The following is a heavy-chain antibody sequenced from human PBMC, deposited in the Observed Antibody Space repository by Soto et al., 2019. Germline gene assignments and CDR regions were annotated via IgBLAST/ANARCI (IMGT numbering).Heavy chain of an antibody. CDR2: ISGSGGST. D-gene: IGHD3-22*01. CDR1: GFTFSSYA. Sequence: GSLRLSCAASGFTFSSYAMSWVRQAPGKGLEWVSAISGSGGSTYYADSVKGRFTISRDNSKNTLYLQMNSLRAEDTAVYYCAKNPSYYYDSSGYITYWGQGTLVTVSS. V-gene: IGHV3-23*01. J-gene: IGHJ4*02. CDR3: AKNPSYYYDSSGYITY.